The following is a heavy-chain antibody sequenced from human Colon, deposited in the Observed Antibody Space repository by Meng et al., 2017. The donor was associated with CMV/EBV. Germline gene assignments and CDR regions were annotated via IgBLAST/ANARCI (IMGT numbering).Heavy chain of an antibody. D-gene: IGHD2-15*01. CDR2: VTWNSASI. Sequence: GGSLRLSCEASGFTFSTFAMTWVRQAPGKGLEWVAGVTWNSASIGYVESVKGRFIISRDNAKNSLYLHMNNLRSEDTAFYYCVKDPTEDDDYWGPGTLVTVSS. J-gene: IGHJ4*02. V-gene: IGHV3-9*01. CDR1: GFTFSTFA. CDR3: VKDPTEDDDY.